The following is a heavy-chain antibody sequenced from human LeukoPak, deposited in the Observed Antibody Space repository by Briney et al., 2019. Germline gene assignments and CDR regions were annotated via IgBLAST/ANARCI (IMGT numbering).Heavy chain of an antibody. Sequence: GGSLRLSCVASGFTFSSYWMSWVRQAPGKGLEWVASIRQDGSEKYYVGSVKGRFTISRDTAKNLLFLQMNSLRAEDTAVYYCARNLGYCSSASCYRVPSPWYFDLWGRGILVTVSS. CDR2: IRQDGSEK. J-gene: IGHJ2*01. D-gene: IGHD2-2*01. V-gene: IGHV3-7*01. CDR3: ARNLGYCSSASCYRVPSPWYFDL. CDR1: GFTFSSYW.